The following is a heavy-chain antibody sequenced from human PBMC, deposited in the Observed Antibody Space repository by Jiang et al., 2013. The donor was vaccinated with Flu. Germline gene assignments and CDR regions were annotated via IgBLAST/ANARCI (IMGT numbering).Heavy chain of an antibody. V-gene: IGHV4-59*08. D-gene: IGHD3-10*01. CDR1: GGSISSYY. CDR2: IYYSGST. CDR3: ARQGITLVRGEEFDP. J-gene: IGHJ5*02. Sequence: GPGLVKPSETLSLTCTVSGGSISSYYWSWIRQPPGKGLEWIGYIYYSGSTNYNPSLKSRVTISVDTSKNQFSLKLSSVTAADTAVYYCARQGITLVRGEEFDPWGQGTLVTVSS.